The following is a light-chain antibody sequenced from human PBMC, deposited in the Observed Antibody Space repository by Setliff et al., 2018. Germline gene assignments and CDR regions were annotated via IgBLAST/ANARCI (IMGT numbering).Light chain of an antibody. CDR3: MQALQTPT. V-gene: IGKV2-28*01. CDR2: LGS. Sequence: DIVMTQSPLSLPVTPAEPASISCRSSQSLLHSNGYNYLDWYLQKPGQSPRLLIYLGSNRASGVPDRFSGSGSGTDFTLKISRVEAEDVGVYYCMQALQTPTFGQGTKVDIK. J-gene: IGKJ1*01. CDR1: QSLLHSNGYNY.